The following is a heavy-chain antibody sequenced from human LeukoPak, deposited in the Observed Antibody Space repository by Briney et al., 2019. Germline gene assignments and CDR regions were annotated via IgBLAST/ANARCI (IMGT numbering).Heavy chain of an antibody. CDR3: ARASGAFDY. CDR1: GFTFSSYG. CDR2: ISYDGSNK. V-gene: IGHV3-30*03. Sequence: GGSLRLSCAASGFTFSSYGMHWVRQAPGKGLEWVAVISYDGSNKYYADSVKGRFTISRDNSKNTLYLQMNSLRAEDTAVYYCARASGAFDYWGQGTLATVSS. J-gene: IGHJ4*02.